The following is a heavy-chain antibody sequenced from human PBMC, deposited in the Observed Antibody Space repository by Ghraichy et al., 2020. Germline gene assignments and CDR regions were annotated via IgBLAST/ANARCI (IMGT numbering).Heavy chain of an antibody. J-gene: IGHJ3*02. D-gene: IGHD1-26*01. CDR3: VRGWSSLTDTFDM. CDR2: IGFDGSRK. CDR1: GFIFRNFE. V-gene: IGHV3-30*02. Sequence: GGSLRLSCAASGFIFRNFEMHWVRQAPGEGLEWVAFIGFDGSRKYYLDSVKGRFSISRDNSRGSLDLQMDSLRPEDTAVYYCVRGWSSLTDTFDMWGQGTMVTVSS.